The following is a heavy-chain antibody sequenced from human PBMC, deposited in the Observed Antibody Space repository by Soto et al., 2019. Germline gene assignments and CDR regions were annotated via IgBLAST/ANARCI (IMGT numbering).Heavy chain of an antibody. CDR3: AKLSCTSSTCYFPGWFDP. CDR2: VYYSGSS. V-gene: IGHV4-31*03. CDR1: GDSISGGASF. Sequence: SETLSLTCTVSGDSISGGASFWRWIRQPPGKGLEWIANVYYSGSSYYNPSLKSRLTISVDTTKNQFSLQLKSMTAADTAVYYCAKLSCTSSTCYFPGWFDPWGQGTLVTVSS. J-gene: IGHJ5*02. D-gene: IGHD2-2*01.